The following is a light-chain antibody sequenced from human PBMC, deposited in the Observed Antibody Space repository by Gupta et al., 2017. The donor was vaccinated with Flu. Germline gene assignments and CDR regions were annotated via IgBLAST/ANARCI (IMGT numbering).Light chain of an antibody. CDR2: GVS. V-gene: IGKV3-20*01. Sequence: EIVLTQSPGTLSLSPGERATLSCRTSESIRSQGLAWYQQKPGQPPTLLIYGVSNRATGVPDRFSGSGSGTEFTLTISGLEPGDFAMYYCQQDGSSQCTFGQGTKLEIK. CDR3: QQDGSSQCT. J-gene: IGKJ2*02. CDR1: ESIRSQG.